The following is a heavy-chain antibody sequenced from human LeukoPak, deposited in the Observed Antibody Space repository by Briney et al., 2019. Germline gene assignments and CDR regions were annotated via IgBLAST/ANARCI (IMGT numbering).Heavy chain of an antibody. CDR3: ARDEYYYGSGRSNWFDP. CDR1: GYTFNSFG. J-gene: IGHJ5*02. D-gene: IGHD3-10*01. V-gene: IGHV1-18*01. CDR2: ISAYNGGT. Sequence: ASVKVSCKASGYTFNSFGITWVRQAPGQGLEWMGWISAYNGGTNYLQKLQGRVTMTTDTSTSTAYMELSSLRSEDTAVYYCARDEYYYGSGRSNWFDPWGQGTLVTVSS.